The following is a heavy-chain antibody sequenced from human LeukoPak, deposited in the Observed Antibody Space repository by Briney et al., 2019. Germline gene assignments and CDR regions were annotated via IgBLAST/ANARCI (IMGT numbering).Heavy chain of an antibody. J-gene: IGHJ5*02. CDR2: IIPIFGTA. V-gene: IGHV1-69*05. CDR1: GGTFSSYA. D-gene: IGHD3-3*01. Sequence: SVKVSCKASGGTFSSYAISWVRQAPGQGLEWTGGIIPIFGTANYAQKFQGRVTITTDESTSTAYMELSSLRSEDTAVYYCARDNFRGITIFGVVTTNWFDPWGQGTLVTVSS. CDR3: ARDNFRGITIFGVVTTNWFDP.